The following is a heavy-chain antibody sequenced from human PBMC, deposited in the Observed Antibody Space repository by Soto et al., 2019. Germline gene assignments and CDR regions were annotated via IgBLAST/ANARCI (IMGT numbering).Heavy chain of an antibody. Sequence: GGSLRLSCSASVFTFSSYEMNWVRQAPGKTLEWVSYISSGGDSSYYADSVKGRFTISRDNAKNSLSLQMNSLRVEDTAVYYCARVYCSTTTFHVKACESLGQGTLVSVSA. D-gene: IGHD2-2*01. CDR3: ARVYCSTTTFHVKACES. V-gene: IGHV3-48*03. CDR1: VFTFSSYE. J-gene: IGHJ5*02. CDR2: ISSGGDSS.